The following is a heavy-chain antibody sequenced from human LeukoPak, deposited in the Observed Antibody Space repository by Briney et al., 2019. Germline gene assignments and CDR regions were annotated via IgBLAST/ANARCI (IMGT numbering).Heavy chain of an antibody. J-gene: IGHJ4*02. Sequence: PSETLSLTCAVYGGSFSGYYWSWIRQPPGKGLEWIGEINHSGSTNYNPSLKSRVTISVDTSKNQFSLKLSSVTAADTAVYYCARGWYYDSSGSNDYWGQGTLVTVSS. D-gene: IGHD3-22*01. V-gene: IGHV4-34*01. CDR1: GGSFSGYY. CDR2: INHSGST. CDR3: ARGWYYDSSGSNDY.